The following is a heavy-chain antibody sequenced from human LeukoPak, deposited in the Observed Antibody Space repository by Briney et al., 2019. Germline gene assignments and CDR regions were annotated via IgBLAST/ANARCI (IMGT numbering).Heavy chain of an antibody. CDR2: ISSSGDII. D-gene: IGHD2-2*01. V-gene: IGHV3-11*01. J-gene: IGHJ4*02. Sequence: AGSLRLSCAASGFTFSDYYMSWIRQAPGKGLEWVSYISSSGDIIYYAHSVKGRFTISRDNAKNSLYLQMNSLRVEDTAVYYCARRKHSTNWSPNEFYFDYWGQGTLVTVSS. CDR1: GFTFSDYY. CDR3: ARRKHSTNWSPNEFYFDY.